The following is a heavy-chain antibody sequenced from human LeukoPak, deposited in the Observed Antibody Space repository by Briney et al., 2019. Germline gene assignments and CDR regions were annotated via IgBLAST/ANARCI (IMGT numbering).Heavy chain of an antibody. V-gene: IGHV1-69*01. CDR1: GGTFSSYA. CDR2: IIPIFGTA. CDR3: AREDSSGYYYGMDV. D-gene: IGHD3-22*01. J-gene: IGHJ6*02. Sequence: ASVKVSCKASGGTFSSYAISWVRQAPGQGLEWMGGIIPIFGTANYAQKFQGRVTITADESTSTAYMELSSPRSEDTAVYYCAREDSSGYYYGMDVWGQGTTVTVSS.